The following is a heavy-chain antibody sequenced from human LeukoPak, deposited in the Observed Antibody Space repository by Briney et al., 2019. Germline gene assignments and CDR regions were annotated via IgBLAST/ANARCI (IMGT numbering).Heavy chain of an antibody. CDR1: GFTFSSYE. Sequence: GGSLRLSCAASGFTFSSYEMNWVRQAPGKGLEWVSYISSSGSTIYYADSVKGRFTISRDNAKNSLYLQMNSLRAEDTAVYYCAAFYDSSGYYQPFDYWGQGTLVTVSS. CDR3: AAFYDSSGYYQPFDY. CDR2: ISSSGSTI. J-gene: IGHJ4*02. D-gene: IGHD3-22*01. V-gene: IGHV3-48*03.